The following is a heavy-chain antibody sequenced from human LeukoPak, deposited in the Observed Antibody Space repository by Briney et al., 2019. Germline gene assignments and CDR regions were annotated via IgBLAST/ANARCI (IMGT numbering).Heavy chain of an antibody. CDR1: GFTFSSYS. Sequence: GSLRLSCAASGFTFSSYSMNWVRQAPGKGLEWVSSISSSSSYTYYADSVKGRFTISRDNAKNSLYLQMNSLRAEDTAVYYCASAAARDYWGQGTLVTVSS. V-gene: IGHV3-21*01. CDR3: ASAAARDY. CDR2: ISSSSSYT. J-gene: IGHJ4*02. D-gene: IGHD2-2*01.